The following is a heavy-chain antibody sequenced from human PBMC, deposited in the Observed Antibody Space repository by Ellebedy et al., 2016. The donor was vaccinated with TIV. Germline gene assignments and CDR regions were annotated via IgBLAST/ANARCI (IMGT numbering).Heavy chain of an antibody. Sequence: PGGSLRLSCAASGFTFDNYAMTWVRQAPGKGLEWVAAISPISDSIYYRDSVKGRFTIYRDNSRNTLYLQMNSLRAEDTAVYYCARDSGDSSGPTPDYWGQGTLVTVSS. CDR3: ARDSGDSSGPTPDY. CDR1: GFTFDNYA. J-gene: IGHJ4*02. CDR2: ISPISDSI. V-gene: IGHV3-23*01. D-gene: IGHD3-22*01.